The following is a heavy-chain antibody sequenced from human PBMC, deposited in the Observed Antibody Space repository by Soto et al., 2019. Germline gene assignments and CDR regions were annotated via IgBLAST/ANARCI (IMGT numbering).Heavy chain of an antibody. CDR1: GFTFSAYA. V-gene: IGHV3-64*02. J-gene: IGHJ4*02. D-gene: IGHD3-16*01. CDR3: ARGPVVGTYYDSPLDH. Sequence: EVQLVESGEGLVQPGGSLRLSCTASGFTFSAYAMNWVRQAPGKGLEYVSGNSSNGGSIFYADSVKGRFTISRDNSKSTLYLQMGSLRAEDMAEYYCARGPVVGTYYDSPLDHWGQGTLVTVSS. CDR2: NSSNGGSI.